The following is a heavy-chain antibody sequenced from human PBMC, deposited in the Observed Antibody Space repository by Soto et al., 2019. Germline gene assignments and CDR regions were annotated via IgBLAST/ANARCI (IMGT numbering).Heavy chain of an antibody. V-gene: IGHV3-30-3*01. CDR2: ISFDGTKK. D-gene: IGHD4-17*01. CDR1: GFTFNIYA. Sequence: RGSLRLSCAASGFTFNIYALHWVRQAPGKGLEWVAVISFDGTKKYYSDSVKGRFTISRDNLKNTLYLQMNNLRVEDAALYFCAREDDYGYRYINYGLDVWGQGTTVTVS. J-gene: IGHJ6*02. CDR3: AREDDYGYRYINYGLDV.